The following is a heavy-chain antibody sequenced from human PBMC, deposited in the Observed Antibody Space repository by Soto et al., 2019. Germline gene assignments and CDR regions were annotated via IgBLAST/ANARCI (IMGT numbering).Heavy chain of an antibody. CDR2: ISGSGGST. V-gene: IGHV3-23*01. CDR1: GFTFSSYA. Sequence: EVQLLESGVGLVQPGGSLRLSCAASGFTFSSYAMSWVRQAPGKGLEWGSAISGSGGSTYYADSVKGRFTISRDNSKNTLYLQMNGLRAQDTAVYYCAKSYSSGWYGDFDCWGQGTLVTVSS. CDR3: AKSYSSGWYGDFDC. J-gene: IGHJ4*02. D-gene: IGHD6-19*01.